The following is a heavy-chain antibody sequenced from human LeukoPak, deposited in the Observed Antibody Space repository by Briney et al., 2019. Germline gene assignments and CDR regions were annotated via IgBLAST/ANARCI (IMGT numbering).Heavy chain of an antibody. Sequence: SGTLSLTCTVSGGSISSYYWSWIRQPPGKGLEWIGYIYTSGSTNYNPSLKSRVTISVDTSKNQFSLKLSSVTAADTAVYYCARQGGQYSSSWYRWFDPWGQGTLVTVSS. V-gene: IGHV4-4*09. CDR3: ARQGGQYSSSWYRWFDP. J-gene: IGHJ5*02. CDR2: IYTSGST. D-gene: IGHD6-13*01. CDR1: GGSISSYY.